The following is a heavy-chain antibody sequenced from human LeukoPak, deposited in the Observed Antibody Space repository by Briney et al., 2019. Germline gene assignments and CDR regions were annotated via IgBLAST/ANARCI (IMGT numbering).Heavy chain of an antibody. CDR3: ARTMGLWSRANYYYYYYMDV. D-gene: IGHD3-10*01. V-gene: IGHV4-4*07. CDR2: IYTSGST. CDR1: GGSISSYY. J-gene: IGHJ6*03. Sequence: SETLSLTCTVSGGSISSYYWSWIRQPAGKGPEWIGRIYTSGSTNYNPSLRSRVTMSVDTSKSQFSLKLSSVTAADTAVYYCARTMGLWSRANYYYYYYMDVWGKGTTVTVSS.